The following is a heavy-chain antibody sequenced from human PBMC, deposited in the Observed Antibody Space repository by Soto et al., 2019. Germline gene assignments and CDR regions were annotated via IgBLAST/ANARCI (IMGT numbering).Heavy chain of an antibody. D-gene: IGHD2-15*01. CDR2: INPNGGTT. V-gene: IGHV1-46*01. J-gene: IGHJ5*02. CDR1: GYTFSNYY. CDR3: ARDEGFCSGGSCTGWFDP. Sequence: ASVKVSCKASGYTFSNYYINWVRQAPGQGLEWVGVINPNGGTTTYPQKFQDRVNMTRDTSTNTIYMTLSSLTSEDTALYYCARDEGFCSGGSCTGWFDPWGQGTLVTV.